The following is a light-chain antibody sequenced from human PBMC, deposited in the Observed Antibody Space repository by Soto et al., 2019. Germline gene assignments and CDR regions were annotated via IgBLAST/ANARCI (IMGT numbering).Light chain of an antibody. CDR3: QQYGSSWT. CDR1: QSVSSNY. V-gene: IGKV3-20*01. CDR2: GAS. Sequence: IVLTQSRGTLSLSPGERATLSCRASQSVSSNYLAWYQQKPGQAPRLLIYGASSRATGIPDRFSGSGSGTDFTLTISRLEPEDFAVYYCQQYGSSWTFGQGTKVEIK. J-gene: IGKJ1*01.